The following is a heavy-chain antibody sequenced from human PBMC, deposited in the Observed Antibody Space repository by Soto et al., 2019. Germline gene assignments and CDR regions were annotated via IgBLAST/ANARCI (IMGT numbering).Heavy chain of an antibody. CDR2: ISAYNGNT. CDR3: ARNVDIEATIDRWFDP. V-gene: IGHV1-18*01. CDR1: GYTFTSYG. D-gene: IGHD5-12*01. Sequence: ASVKVSCKASGYTFTSYGISWVRQAPGQGLEWMGWISAYNGNTNYAQKLQGRVTMTTDTSTSTAYMELRSLRSDDTAVYYCARNVDIEATIDRWFDPWGQGTLVTVSS. J-gene: IGHJ5*02.